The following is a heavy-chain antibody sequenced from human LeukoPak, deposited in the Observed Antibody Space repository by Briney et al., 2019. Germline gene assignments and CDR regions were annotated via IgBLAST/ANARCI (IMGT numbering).Heavy chain of an antibody. V-gene: IGHV4-61*02. CDR2: MHTSGTT. J-gene: IGHJ6*03. CDR1: GGSISSGSYY. Sequence: SETLPLTCTVSGGSISSGSYYWSWIRQPAGKGLEWIGRMHTSGTTNYNPSLKSRVTISVDTTKIHFSLKLGSGTAADTAIYFCARGTSYDMDGWGKGTAVSVSS. CDR3: ARGTSYDMDG. D-gene: IGHD3-10*01.